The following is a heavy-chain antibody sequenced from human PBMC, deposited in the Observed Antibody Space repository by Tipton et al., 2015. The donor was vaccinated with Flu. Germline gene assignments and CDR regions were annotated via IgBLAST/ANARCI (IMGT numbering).Heavy chain of an antibody. J-gene: IGHJ6*02. CDR1: GGSISSYY. D-gene: IGHD5-18*01. V-gene: IGHV4-4*07. Sequence: LSCTVSGGSISSYYWSWIRQPAGKGLEWIGRIYTSGSTNYNPSLKSRVTMSVDTSKNQFSLKLSSVTAADTAVYYCASGYSYGVYYYYGMDVWGQGTTVTVSS. CDR3: ASGYSYGVYYYYGMDV. CDR2: IYTSGST.